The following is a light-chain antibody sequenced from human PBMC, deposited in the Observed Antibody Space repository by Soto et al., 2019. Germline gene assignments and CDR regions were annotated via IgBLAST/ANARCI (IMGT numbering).Light chain of an antibody. V-gene: IGKV1-27*01. Sequence: DIQMTQSPSSLSASVGDRVTITCRASQGITNYLAWYQQKPGKVPKLLIYAASILQSGVPSRFSGSGSGTDFTLTISSLQPEDVATYDCQKYNSAPHFGPGTKVDIK. CDR3: QKYNSAPH. CDR2: AAS. CDR1: QGITNY. J-gene: IGKJ3*01.